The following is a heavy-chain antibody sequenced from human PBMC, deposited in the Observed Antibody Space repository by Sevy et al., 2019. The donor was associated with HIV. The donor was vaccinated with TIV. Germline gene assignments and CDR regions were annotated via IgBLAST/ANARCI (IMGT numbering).Heavy chain of an antibody. Sequence: GGSLRLSCAASGLTFNSHAMSWVRQPPGRGLEWVSAISGSGETTVYADSVRGRFTISRDNSKNTLFLVMNSLRAEDTAVDYCAKDYMLNLWRGYFDSWGQGTLVTVSS. CDR2: ISGSGETT. J-gene: IGHJ4*02. CDR3: AKDYMLNLWRGYFDS. V-gene: IGHV3-23*01. D-gene: IGHD3-3*01. CDR1: GLTFNSHA.